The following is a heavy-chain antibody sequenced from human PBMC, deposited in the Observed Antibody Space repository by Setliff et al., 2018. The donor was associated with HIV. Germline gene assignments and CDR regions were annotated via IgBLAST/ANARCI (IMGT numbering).Heavy chain of an antibody. Sequence: GGSLRLSCAASGFTFSSYWMHWVRQAPGKGLVWVSRINSDGSTTTYADSVKGRFTISRDNAKNTLYLQMNSLRAEDTAVYYCARDAYDSSGYYYSLDYWGQGTLVTVSS. D-gene: IGHD3-22*01. CDR2: INSDGSTT. V-gene: IGHV3-74*01. J-gene: IGHJ4*02. CDR1: GFTFSSYW. CDR3: ARDAYDSSGYYYSLDY.